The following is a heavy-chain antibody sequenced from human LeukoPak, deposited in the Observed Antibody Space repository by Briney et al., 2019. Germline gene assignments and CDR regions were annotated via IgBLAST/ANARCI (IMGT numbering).Heavy chain of an antibody. D-gene: IGHD1-26*01. CDR2: IKQDGSEK. CDR1: GFSVSANY. V-gene: IGHV3-7*01. J-gene: IGHJ4*02. Sequence: PGGSLRLSCAASGFSVSANYLTWVRQAPGKGLEWVANIKQDGSEKCYVDSVKGRFTISRDNAKNSLYLQMNSLRAEDTAVYYCARDLSGSYSGHYFDYWGQGTLVTVSS. CDR3: ARDLSGSYSGHYFDY.